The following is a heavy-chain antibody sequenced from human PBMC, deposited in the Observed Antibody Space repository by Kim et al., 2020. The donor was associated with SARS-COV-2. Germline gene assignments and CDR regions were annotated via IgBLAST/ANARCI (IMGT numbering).Heavy chain of an antibody. CDR2: MNPNSGNT. D-gene: IGHD1-1*01. J-gene: IGHJ4*02. Sequence: ASVKVSCKASGYTFSNYDINWVRQATGQGLEWMGWMNPNSGNTGYAQKFQGRVTMTRNTSTSTAYMDLSSLRSEDTAVYYCARGPAWNGGPYYLDYWGRGTLVTVSS. CDR1: GYTFSNYD. V-gene: IGHV1-8*01. CDR3: ARGPAWNGGPYYLDY.